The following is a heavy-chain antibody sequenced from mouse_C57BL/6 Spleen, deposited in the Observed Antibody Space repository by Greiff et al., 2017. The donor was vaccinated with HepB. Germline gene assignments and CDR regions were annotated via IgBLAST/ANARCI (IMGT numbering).Heavy chain of an antibody. D-gene: IGHD2-12*01. V-gene: IGHV1-19*01. J-gene: IGHJ4*01. CDR2: INPYNGGT. Sequence: EVQLQQSGPVLVKPGASVKMSCKASGYTFTDYYMNWVKQSHGKSLEWIGVINPYNGGTSYNQKFKGKATLTVDKSSSTAYMELNSLTSEDSAVYYCARSYRDYAMDYWGQGTSVTVSS. CDR3: ARSYRDYAMDY. CDR1: GYTFTDYY.